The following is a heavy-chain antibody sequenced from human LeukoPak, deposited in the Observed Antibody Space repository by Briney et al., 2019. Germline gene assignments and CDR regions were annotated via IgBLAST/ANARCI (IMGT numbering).Heavy chain of an antibody. Sequence: GGSLRLSCAASGFTFSSYAMSWVRQAPGKGLEWVAFIRYDGSNKYYADSVKGRFTISRDNSKNTLYLQMNSLRAEDTAVYYCAKDPFDCSSTSCYNYWGQGTLVTVSS. J-gene: IGHJ4*02. CDR3: AKDPFDCSSTSCYNY. CDR2: IRYDGSNK. CDR1: GFTFSSYA. D-gene: IGHD2-2*02. V-gene: IGHV3-30*02.